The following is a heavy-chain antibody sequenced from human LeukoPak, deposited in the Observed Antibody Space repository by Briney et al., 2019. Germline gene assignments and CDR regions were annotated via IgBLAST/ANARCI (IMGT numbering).Heavy chain of an antibody. CDR2: IKSNSDDETT. V-gene: IGHV3-15*01. Sequence: GGSLILSCAASGFSFSNAWMSWVRQAPGKGLEWVGRIKSNSDDETTDYGAPVKGRFTISRDDSENTLYLQMNSLRAEDTAVYYCAKDERTMATIRGDIDYWGQGTLVTVSS. CDR1: GFSFSNAW. CDR3: AKDERTMATIRGDIDY. D-gene: IGHD5-24*01. J-gene: IGHJ4*02.